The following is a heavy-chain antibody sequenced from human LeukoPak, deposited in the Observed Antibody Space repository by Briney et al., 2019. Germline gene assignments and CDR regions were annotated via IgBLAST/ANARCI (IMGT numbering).Heavy chain of an antibody. V-gene: IGHV3-23*01. J-gene: IGHJ4*02. D-gene: IGHD3-10*01. CDR3: AKRFGYYFEY. Sequence: GGSLRLSCAASGSTFGTYVMSWVRQAPGKGLECVSFITDSGGSTYYADSVKGRFTISRDNSKNTLYLLMNSLRAEDTAVYYCAKRFGYYFEYWGQGTLVTVSS. CDR1: GSTFGTYV. CDR2: ITDSGGST.